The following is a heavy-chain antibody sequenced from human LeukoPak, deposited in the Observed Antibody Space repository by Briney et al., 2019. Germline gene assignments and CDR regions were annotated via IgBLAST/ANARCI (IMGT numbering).Heavy chain of an antibody. V-gene: IGHV3-53*01. CDR3: SKARGTSSWFIWFDP. D-gene: IGHD6-13*01. J-gene: IGHJ5*02. Sequence: AGGSLRLSCAASGLTVSSNYMSWVRQAPGKGLEWVSVIYSGGSTYYADSVKGRFTISRDNSNNALYLQMNSLRAEDTAVYYCSKARGTSSWFIWFDPWGQGTLVTVSS. CDR2: IYSGGST. CDR1: GLTVSSNY.